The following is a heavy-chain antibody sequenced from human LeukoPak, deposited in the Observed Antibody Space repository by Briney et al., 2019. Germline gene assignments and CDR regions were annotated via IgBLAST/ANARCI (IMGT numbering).Heavy chain of an antibody. CDR3: ARGRITMVRGVMGQYYFDY. CDR2: IYHSGST. CDR1: GYSISSGYY. D-gene: IGHD3-10*01. J-gene: IGHJ4*02. Sequence: SETLSLTCAVSGYSISSGYYWGWIRQPPGKGLEWIGSIYHSGSTYYNPSLKSRVTISVDTSKNQFSLKLSSVTAADTAVYHCARGRITMVRGVMGQYYFDYWGQGTLVTVSS. V-gene: IGHV4-38-2*01.